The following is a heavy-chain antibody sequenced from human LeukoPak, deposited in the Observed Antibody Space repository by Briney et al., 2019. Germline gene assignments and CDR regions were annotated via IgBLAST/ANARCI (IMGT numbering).Heavy chain of an antibody. CDR3: AREAPISDSGNYYKSLGY. CDR1: IDSFTNYY. V-gene: IGHV4-34*01. J-gene: IGHJ4*02. Sequence: PSETLSLTCAVYIDSFTNYYWNWLRQTPGKGLEWIGEVNDSGGTNINPSLRSRVILSVDTSKNQFSLKLISVTAADTAVYYCAREAPISDSGNYYKSLGYWGQGTLVTVS. D-gene: IGHD3-10*01. CDR2: VNDSGGT.